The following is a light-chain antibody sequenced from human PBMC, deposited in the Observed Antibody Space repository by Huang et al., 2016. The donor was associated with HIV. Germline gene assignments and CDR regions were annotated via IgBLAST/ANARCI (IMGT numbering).Light chain of an antibody. J-gene: IGKJ2*01. CDR3: QQYDNLPRT. Sequence: DIQMTQSPSSLSASVGDRVTITCQASQDISYYLNWYQQKPGKAPKLLIYDASNLETGVPSRVSGSGSGTDFTFTINSLQPEDIATYFCQQYDNLPRTFGQGTKLEIE. CDR2: DAS. CDR1: QDISYY. V-gene: IGKV1-33*01.